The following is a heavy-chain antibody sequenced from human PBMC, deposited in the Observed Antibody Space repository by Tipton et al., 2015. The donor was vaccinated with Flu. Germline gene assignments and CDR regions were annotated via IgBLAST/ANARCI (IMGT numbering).Heavy chain of an antibody. V-gene: IGHV4-38-2*01. CDR2: ICPPGSI. CDR1: GSSIGGSYC. D-gene: IGHD4-11*01. J-gene: IGHJ5*01. Sequence: TLSLTCSVSGSSIGGSYCWGWIRQPPRKGLKWIGNICPPGSINHNPSLKSRLTLSLDTSRLHFSLRLPSVSAADTAVYYCARRDYSNYVSDPKNWFDSWGQGTLVTVSS. CDR3: ARRDYSNYVSDPKNWFDS.